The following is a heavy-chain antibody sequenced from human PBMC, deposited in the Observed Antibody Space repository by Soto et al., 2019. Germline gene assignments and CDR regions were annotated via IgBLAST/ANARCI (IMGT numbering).Heavy chain of an antibody. Sequence: EVQLLESGGGLVQPGGSLRLSCAASGLAVSGAYMSWVRQSPGKGLDWVSIIYSDGNTYYADSVRGRFTISRDSSKNTLYLQMNSLRVEDTAVYYCARAPPSPYSDWGQGTLVTVS. D-gene: IGHD2-2*01. V-gene: IGHV3-66*01. J-gene: IGHJ4*02. CDR2: IYSDGNT. CDR1: GLAVSGAY. CDR3: ARAPPSPYSD.